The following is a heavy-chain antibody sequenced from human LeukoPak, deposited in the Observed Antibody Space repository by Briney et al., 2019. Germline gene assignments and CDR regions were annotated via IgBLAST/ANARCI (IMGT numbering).Heavy chain of an antibody. CDR1: GYTFTSYS. CDR2: ISAYNGNT. V-gene: IGHV1-18*01. J-gene: IGHJ4*02. CDR3: ARDQLRYCSGGSCYYY. D-gene: IGHD2-15*01. Sequence: ASVKVSCKASGYTFTSYSISWVRQAPGQGLEWMGWISAYNGNTNYAQKLQGRVTMTTDTSTSTAYMELRSLRSDDTAVYYCARDQLRYCSGGSCYYYWGQGTLVTVSS.